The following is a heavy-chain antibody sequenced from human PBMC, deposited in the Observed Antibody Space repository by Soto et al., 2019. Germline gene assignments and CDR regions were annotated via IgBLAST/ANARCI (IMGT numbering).Heavy chain of an antibody. CDR1: GFTVSSNY. CDR3: ARTGIAVAGPLDY. V-gene: IGHV3-66*01. J-gene: IGHJ4*02. Sequence: ESGGGLVQPGGSLRLSCAASGFTVSSNYMSWVRQAPGKGLEWVSVIYSGGSTYYADSVKGRFTISRDNSKNTLYLQMNSLRAEDTAVYYCARTGIAVAGPLDYWGQGTLVTVSS. D-gene: IGHD6-19*01. CDR2: IYSGGST.